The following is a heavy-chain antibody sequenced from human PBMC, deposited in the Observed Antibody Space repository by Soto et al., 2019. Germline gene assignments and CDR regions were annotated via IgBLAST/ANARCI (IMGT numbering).Heavy chain of an antibody. V-gene: IGHV3-74*01. J-gene: IGHJ4*02. CDR3: ARDQLYYDFWSGYYAKSDRFDY. Sequence: GGSLRLSCAASGFTFSSYWMHWVRQAPGKGLVWVSLFNSDGSSTSYADSVKGRFTISRDNAKNTLYLQMNSLRAEDTAVYYCARDQLYYDFWSGYYAKSDRFDYWGQGTLVTVSS. D-gene: IGHD3-3*01. CDR1: GFTFSSYW. CDR2: FNSDGSST.